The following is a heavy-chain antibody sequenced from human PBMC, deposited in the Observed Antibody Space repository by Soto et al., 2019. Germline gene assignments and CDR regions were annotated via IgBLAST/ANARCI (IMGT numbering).Heavy chain of an antibody. CDR2: ISGSGNSI. V-gene: IGHV3-48*03. CDR3: ARGPGYSTGWHSDH. D-gene: IGHD6-19*01. J-gene: IGHJ4*02. CDR1: GFTLSSHE. Sequence: GGSLRLSCAASGFTLSSHEMNWVRQAPGKGLEWISYISGSGNSIYYSDSVRGRFTVSRDDAKNSLFLQMNSLRAEDTAVYYCARGPGYSTGWHSDHWGQGALVTVSS.